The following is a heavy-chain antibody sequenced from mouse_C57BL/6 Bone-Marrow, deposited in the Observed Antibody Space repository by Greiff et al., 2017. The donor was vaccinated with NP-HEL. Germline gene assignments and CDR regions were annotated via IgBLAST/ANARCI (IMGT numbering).Heavy chain of an antibody. CDR3: TTYDYEGFAY. D-gene: IGHD2-4*01. CDR2: IDPENGDT. CDR1: GFNIKDDY. J-gene: IGHJ3*01. V-gene: IGHV14-4*01. Sequence: EVQLQQSGAELVRPGASVKLSCTASGFNIKDDYMHWVKQRPEQGLEWIGWIDPENGDTEYASKFQGKATITADPSSNTAYLQLSSLTSEDTAVYYCTTYDYEGFAYWGQGTLVTVSA.